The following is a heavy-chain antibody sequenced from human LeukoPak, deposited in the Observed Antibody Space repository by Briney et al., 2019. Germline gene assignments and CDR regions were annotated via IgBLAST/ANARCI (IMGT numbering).Heavy chain of an antibody. J-gene: IGHJ4*02. Sequence: GGSLRLSCEVSGFIFSIYWMSWVRQAPGKGLEWVANIKQDGSEKHYVDPVKGRFTISRDNAKNSLYLQMNSLRAEDTALYYCAKAGKSSGWYPGEDYFDYWGQGTLVTVSS. CDR2: IKQDGSEK. CDR1: GFIFSIYW. D-gene: IGHD6-19*01. V-gene: IGHV3-7*03. CDR3: AKAGKSSGWYPGEDYFDY.